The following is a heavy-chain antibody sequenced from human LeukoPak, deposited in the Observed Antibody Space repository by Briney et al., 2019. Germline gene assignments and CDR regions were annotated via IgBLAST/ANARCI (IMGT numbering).Heavy chain of an antibody. CDR2: IYYSGST. J-gene: IGHJ4*02. D-gene: IGHD5-18*01. CDR1: GGSISSGDYY. Sequence: SETLSLTCTVSGGSISSGDYYWSWIRQPPGTGLEWIGYIYYSGSTYYNPSLKSRVTISVDTSKNQFSLKLSSVTAADTAVYYCARIRGYSYGFEDYWGQGTLVTVSS. V-gene: IGHV4-30-4*01. CDR3: ARIRGYSYGFEDY.